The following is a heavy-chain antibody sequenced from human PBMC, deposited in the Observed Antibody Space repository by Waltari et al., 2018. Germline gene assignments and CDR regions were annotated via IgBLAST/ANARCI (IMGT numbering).Heavy chain of an antibody. CDR3: ARIRLEGFDF. CDR2: INPNGGYT. V-gene: IGHV1-2*02. J-gene: IGHJ4*02. CDR1: GDMFTDYY. D-gene: IGHD1-1*01. Sequence: QVHLVQSGAEVKKPGASVKVSCKTSGDMFTDYYIHWVRQAPGEGLEWSGWINPNGGYTNTAQKFQGRVAMTRDTSFSTVYMEMRRLRSDDTAVYFCARIRLEGFDFWGQGTLVTVSS.